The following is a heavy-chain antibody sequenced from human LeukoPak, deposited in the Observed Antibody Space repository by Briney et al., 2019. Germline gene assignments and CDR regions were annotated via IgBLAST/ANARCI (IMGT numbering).Heavy chain of an antibody. V-gene: IGHV4-30-2*01. CDR3: ARDRGLRFLSWFDP. D-gene: IGHD3-3*01. J-gene: IGHJ5*02. CDR2: IYQSGST. Sequence: PSETLSLTCAVSGGSISSGGYSWSWIRQPPGKGLEWIGYIYQSGSTYYNPSLKSRVTISVDRSKNQFSLKLSSVTAADTAVYYCARDRGLRFLSWFDPWGQGTLVIVSS. CDR1: GGSISSGGYS.